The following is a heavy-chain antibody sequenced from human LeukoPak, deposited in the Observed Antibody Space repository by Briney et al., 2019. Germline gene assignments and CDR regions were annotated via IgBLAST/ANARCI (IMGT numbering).Heavy chain of an antibody. CDR2: ISNNGGYT. CDR3: SKQLGYCSDGSCYFPY. D-gene: IGHD2-15*01. CDR1: GFTFSSSA. J-gene: IGHJ4*02. Sequence: GGSLRLSCAASGFTFSSSAMSWVRQAPGKGLEWVSAISNNGGYTYYADSVQGRFTISRDNSKSTLCLQMNSLRAEDTAVYYCSKQLGYCSDGSCYFPYWGQGTLVTVSS. V-gene: IGHV3-23*01.